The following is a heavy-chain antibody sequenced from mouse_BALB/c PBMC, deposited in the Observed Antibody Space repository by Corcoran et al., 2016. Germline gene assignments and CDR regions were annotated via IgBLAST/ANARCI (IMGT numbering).Heavy chain of an antibody. Sequence: EIQLQQTGPELVKPGASVKISCKASGYSFTDYIMLWVKQSHGKSLEWIGNINPYYVSTSYNLKFKGKATLTVDKSSSTAYMQLNSLTSEDSAVYYCARRDGNFWYFDVWGAGTTVTVSS. CDR2: INPYYVST. D-gene: IGHD2-1*01. CDR3: ARRDGNFWYFDV. CDR1: GYSFTDYI. J-gene: IGHJ1*01. V-gene: IGHV1-39*01.